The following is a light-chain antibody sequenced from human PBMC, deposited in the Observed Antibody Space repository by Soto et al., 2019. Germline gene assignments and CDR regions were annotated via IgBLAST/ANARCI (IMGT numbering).Light chain of an antibody. CDR2: EVS. CDR1: SSDVGGYNY. CDR3: SSYTSSSIDYV. V-gene: IGLV2-14*01. Sequence: QSALTQPASVSGSPGQSITISCTGTSSDVGGYNYVSWYQQHPGKAPKLMIYEVSNRPSGVSNRVSSSKSGNTASLTISGLQAEDEADYYCSSYTSSSIDYVFGTGTKLTVL. J-gene: IGLJ1*01.